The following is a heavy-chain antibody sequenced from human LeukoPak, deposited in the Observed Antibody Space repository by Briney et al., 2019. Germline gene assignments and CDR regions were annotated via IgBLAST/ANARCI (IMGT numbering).Heavy chain of an antibody. CDR1: GFTVSSNY. J-gene: IGHJ4*02. CDR2: IYGGGST. Sequence: GGSLRLSCAASGFTVSSNYMSWVRQAPGEGLEWGSVIYGGGSTSYADSAKGRFTISRDNSKNTLYLQMNSLRAEDTAVYYWASDSGWYINNWGQGTLVTVSS. V-gene: IGHV3-53*05. D-gene: IGHD6-19*01. CDR3: ASDSGWYINN.